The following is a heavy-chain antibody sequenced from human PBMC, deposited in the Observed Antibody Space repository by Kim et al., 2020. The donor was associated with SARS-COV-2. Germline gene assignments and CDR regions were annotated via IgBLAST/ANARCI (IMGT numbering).Heavy chain of an antibody. CDR3: AREYVDTAMPTGYFDY. V-gene: IGHV3-30*07. Sequence: VKGRFTISRDNSKNTLYLQMNSLGAEDTAVYYCAREYVDTAMPTGYFDYWGQGTLVTVSS. J-gene: IGHJ4*02. D-gene: IGHD5-18*01.